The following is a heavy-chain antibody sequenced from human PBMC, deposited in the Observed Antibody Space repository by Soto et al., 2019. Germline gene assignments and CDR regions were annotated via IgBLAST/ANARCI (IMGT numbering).Heavy chain of an antibody. CDR1: GGTFSSHA. CDR3: ARGQIVVVVAATYGMDV. Sequence: SVKVSCKASGGTFSSHAISWVRQAPGQGLEWMGGIIPIFGTANYAQKFQGRVTITADKSTSTAYMELSSLRSEDTAVYCCARGQIVVVVAATYGMDVWGQGTTVTVSS. V-gene: IGHV1-69*06. D-gene: IGHD2-15*01. J-gene: IGHJ6*02. CDR2: IIPIFGTA.